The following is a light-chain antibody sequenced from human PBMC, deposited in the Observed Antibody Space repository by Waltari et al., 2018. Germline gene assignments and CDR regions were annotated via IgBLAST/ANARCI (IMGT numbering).Light chain of an antibody. CDR3: QQYTNYWT. J-gene: IGKJ1*01. V-gene: IGKV1-5*03. CDR2: KAS. Sequence: DIQMTQSPSTLSASVGDRVTITCRASHSISSWLAWYQQKPGKAPKLLIYKASSLESGFPSRFSGSGSGTEFTLTISSLQPDDFATYYCQQYTNYWTFGQGTKVEIK. CDR1: HSISSW.